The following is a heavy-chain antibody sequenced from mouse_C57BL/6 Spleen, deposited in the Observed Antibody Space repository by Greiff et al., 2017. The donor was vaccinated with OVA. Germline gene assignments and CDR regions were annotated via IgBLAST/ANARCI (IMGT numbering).Heavy chain of an antibody. J-gene: IGHJ2*01. V-gene: IGHV1-69*01. CDR2: IDPSDSYT. CDR1: GYTFTSYW. CDR3: ARRGPTRDFDY. Sequence: QVQLKQPGAELVMPGASVKLSCKASGYTFTSYWMHWVKQRPGPGLEWIGEIDPSDSYTNYNQKFKGKSTLTVDKSSSTAYMQLSSLTSEDSAVYYCARRGPTRDFDYWGQGTTLTVSS. D-gene: IGHD5-1*01.